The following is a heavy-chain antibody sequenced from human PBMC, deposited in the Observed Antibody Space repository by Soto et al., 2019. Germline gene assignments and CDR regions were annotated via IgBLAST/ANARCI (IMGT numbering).Heavy chain of an antibody. CDR1: GFTFGSYA. CDR3: AKDGCSGGNCYANFDS. CDR2: ISGSADTT. D-gene: IGHD2-15*01. Sequence: EVQLLESGGGLVQPGGSLRLSCAASGFTFGSYAMSWVRQAPGKGLEWVSVISGSADTTYYAESVKGRFTISRDNSKNTLYLQMNSLRAEDTVVYYCAKDGCSGGNCYANFDSWGQGTLVTVSS. V-gene: IGHV3-23*01. J-gene: IGHJ4*02.